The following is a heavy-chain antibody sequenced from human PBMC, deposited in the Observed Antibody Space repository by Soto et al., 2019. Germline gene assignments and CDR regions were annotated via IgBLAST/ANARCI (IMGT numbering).Heavy chain of an antibody. D-gene: IGHD6-13*01. J-gene: IGHJ4*02. CDR3: TTDQAPEAGPFDY. Sequence: EVQLVESGGGLVKPGGSLRLSCAASGFTFSNARMSWVRQAPGKGLEWVGRIKSKTDGGTTDYAAPVKGRFTISRDDSKNTLYLQMNSLKTEDTAMYYCTTDQAPEAGPFDYWGQGTLVAVSS. V-gene: IGHV3-15*01. CDR2: IKSKTDGGTT. CDR1: GFTFSNAR.